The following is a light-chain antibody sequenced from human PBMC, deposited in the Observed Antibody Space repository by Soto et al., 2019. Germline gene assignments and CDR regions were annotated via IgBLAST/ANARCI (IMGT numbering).Light chain of an antibody. CDR3: QEYNYWHPIN. CDR1: QNIGNK. Sequence: IVMTQSPGTLSVSPGERATLSCRASQNIGNKVGWYQQKPGQAPRLLIYGASTRATGIPVRFSGSGSGTEFTLNFTSRQSEDSAVYYCQEYNYWHPINFGGGTKVDIK. CDR2: GAS. V-gene: IGKV3-15*01. J-gene: IGKJ4*01.